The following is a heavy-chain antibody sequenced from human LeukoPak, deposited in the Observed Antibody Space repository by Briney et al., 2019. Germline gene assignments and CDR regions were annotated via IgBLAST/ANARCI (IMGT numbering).Heavy chain of an antibody. CDR3: AEIQGRVVSNWFDP. Sequence: ASVKVSCKASGYTFTSYGISWVRQAPGQGLEWMGWISAYNGNTNYAQKLQGRVTMTTDTSTSTAYMELRSLRSDDTAVYYCAEIQGRVVSNWFDPWGQGTLVTVSS. V-gene: IGHV1-18*01. CDR2: ISAYNGNT. J-gene: IGHJ5*02. D-gene: IGHD3-3*01. CDR1: GYTFTSYG.